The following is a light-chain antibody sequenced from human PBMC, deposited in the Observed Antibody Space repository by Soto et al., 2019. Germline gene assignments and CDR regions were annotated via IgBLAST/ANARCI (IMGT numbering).Light chain of an antibody. CDR1: QSLNNE. CDR3: QQLNSFPLT. CDR2: DAS. Sequence: DIQMTQSPSTLSASVVDRVTITCRASQSLNNELAWYQQKPGKAPNLLMYDASTLERGVPSRFSGTGSGTEFTLTISSLQPDDFATYYCQQLNSFPLTFGGGTKVDI. J-gene: IGKJ4*01. V-gene: IGKV1-5*01.